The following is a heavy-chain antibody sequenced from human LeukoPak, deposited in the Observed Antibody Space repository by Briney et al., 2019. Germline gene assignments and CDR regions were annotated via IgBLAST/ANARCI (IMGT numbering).Heavy chain of an antibody. J-gene: IGHJ5*02. V-gene: IGHV1-8*01. Sequence: ASVKVSCKASGYTFTSYDINWVRQATGQGLEWMGWMNPNSGNTGYAQKFQGRVTMTRNTSISTAYMELSSLRSEDTAAYYCARLPQDGHNPNWFDPWGQGTLVTVSS. CDR2: MNPNSGNT. D-gene: IGHD1-20*01. CDR1: GYTFTSYD. CDR3: ARLPQDGHNPNWFDP.